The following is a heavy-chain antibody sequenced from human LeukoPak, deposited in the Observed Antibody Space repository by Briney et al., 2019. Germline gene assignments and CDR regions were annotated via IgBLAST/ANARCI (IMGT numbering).Heavy chain of an antibody. J-gene: IGHJ4*02. Sequence: GGSLRLSCAASGFTFSTFAMIWVRQPPGKGLEWVSSIFPSGDEIHYADSVRGRFTISRDNSKSTLSLQMNRLRAEDTAMYYCATYREVLLPFASWGQGTLVTVSP. CDR2: IFPSGDEI. CDR3: ATYREVLLPFAS. D-gene: IGHD2-8*02. CDR1: GFTFSTFA. V-gene: IGHV3-23*01.